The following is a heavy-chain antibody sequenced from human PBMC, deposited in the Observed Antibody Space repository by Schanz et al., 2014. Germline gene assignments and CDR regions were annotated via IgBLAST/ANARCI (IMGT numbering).Heavy chain of an antibody. Sequence: QVQLHESGPGLVKPSETLSLTCTVSGDSISNYYWTWIRQPPGKRLEWIGYIYYSGSTKYNPSLKSRVTMSVDTSKKQFSLRLSSVSAADTAVYYCARDALGGPHNWFDPWGQGTLVSVSS. J-gene: IGHJ5*02. CDR1: GDSISNYY. CDR2: IYYSGST. D-gene: IGHD3-16*01. V-gene: IGHV4-59*12. CDR3: ARDALGGPHNWFDP.